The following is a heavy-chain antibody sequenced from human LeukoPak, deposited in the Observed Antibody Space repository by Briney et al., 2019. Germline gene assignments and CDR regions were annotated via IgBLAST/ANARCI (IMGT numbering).Heavy chain of an antibody. CDR1: GFTFSSYG. D-gene: IGHD3-22*01. CDR3: ARDANYYYDSSFDY. Sequence: GRSLRLSCAASGFTFSSYGMHWVRQAPGKGLEWVAVIWYDGSNKYYADSVKGRFTISRDNSKNTLYLQTNSLRAEDTAVYYCARDANYYYDSSFDYWGQGTLVTVSS. CDR2: IWYDGSNK. J-gene: IGHJ4*02. V-gene: IGHV3-33*01.